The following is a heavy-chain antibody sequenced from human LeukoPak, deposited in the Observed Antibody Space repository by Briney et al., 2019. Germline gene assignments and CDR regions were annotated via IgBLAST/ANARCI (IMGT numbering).Heavy chain of an antibody. CDR3: ARIHGSDILTGLGPLFDY. CDR2: ISSSGSTI. CDR1: GFTFSSYE. V-gene: IGHV3-48*03. D-gene: IGHD3-9*01. Sequence: PGGSLRLSCAASGFTFSSYEMNWVRQAPGKGLEWVSYISSSGSTIYYADSVKGRFTISRDHAKNSLYLQMNSLRAEDTAVYYCARIHGSDILTGLGPLFDYWGQGTLVTVSS. J-gene: IGHJ4*02.